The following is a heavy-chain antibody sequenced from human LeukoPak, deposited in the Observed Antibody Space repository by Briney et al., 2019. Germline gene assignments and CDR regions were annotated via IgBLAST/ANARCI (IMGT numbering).Heavy chain of an antibody. D-gene: IGHD2-21*01. V-gene: IGHV1-8*01. CDR1: GYTFSDYD. CDR3: ARVVMKAFYYYYMDV. CDR2: MNPTSGDT. J-gene: IGHJ6*03. Sequence: GASVKVSCKASGYTFSDYDGNWVRQAPGQGLEWMGWMNPTSGDTGYAQRLQGRVTMNRNMYKNTAYMELSRLRSEETAVYFCARVVMKAFYYYYMDVWGKGTTIIISS.